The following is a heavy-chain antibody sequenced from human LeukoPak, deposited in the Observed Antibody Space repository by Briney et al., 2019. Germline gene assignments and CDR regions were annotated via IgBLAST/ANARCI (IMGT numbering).Heavy chain of an antibody. CDR2: ISYDGSNK. J-gene: IGHJ4*02. CDR1: GFTFSSYA. Sequence: GGSLRLSCAASGFTFSSYAMHWVRQAPGKGREWVAVISYDGSNKYYADSVMGRFTISRDNSKNTLYLQMNSLRAEDTAVYYCARDRLAVAGTHYFDYWGQGTLVTVSS. V-gene: IGHV3-30*04. CDR3: ARDRLAVAGTHYFDY. D-gene: IGHD6-19*01.